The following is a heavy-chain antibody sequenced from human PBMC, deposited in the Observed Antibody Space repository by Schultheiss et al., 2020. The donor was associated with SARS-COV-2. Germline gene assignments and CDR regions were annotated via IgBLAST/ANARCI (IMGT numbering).Heavy chain of an antibody. CDR2: INPNSGGT. J-gene: IGHJ4*02. CDR1: GYTFTSYY. Sequence: ASVKVSCKASGYTFTSYYMHWVRQAPGQGLEWMGRINPNSGGTNYAQKFQGRVTMTRDTSISTAYMELNSLTSDDTAVYYCARLNEDDSSGWYFDYWGQGTLVTVSS. D-gene: IGHD6-19*01. CDR3: ARLNEDDSSGWYFDY. V-gene: IGHV1-2*06.